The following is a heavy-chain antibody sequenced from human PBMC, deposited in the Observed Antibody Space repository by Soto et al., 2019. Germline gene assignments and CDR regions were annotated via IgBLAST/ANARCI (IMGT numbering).Heavy chain of an antibody. V-gene: IGHV1-18*04. CDR1: GYTFTNYD. J-gene: IGHJ5*01. D-gene: IGHD3-16*02. Sequence: QVQLLQSGPEERKPGASLRVSCKTSGYTFTNYDVTWVRQAPGRGLEWMGWITPFNGNTHYAPHLQGRITLATDTSTTRAYLDLTNLISDDTAMYYCARVVPGAVPWFDSWGQGTPVTVSS. CDR3: ARVVPGAVPWFDS. CDR2: ITPFNGNT.